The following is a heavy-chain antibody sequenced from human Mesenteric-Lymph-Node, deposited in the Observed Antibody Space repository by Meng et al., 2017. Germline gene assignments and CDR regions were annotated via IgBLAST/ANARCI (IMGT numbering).Heavy chain of an antibody. CDR1: GGSISSNGYY. V-gene: IGHV4-39*01. J-gene: IGHJ4*02. D-gene: IGHD3-10*01. CDR2: TYHSGST. CDR3: ARRRGGSGRDC. Sequence: QLQLQESGPGLVKPSEPLSLTCTVSGGSISSNGYYWDWVRQPPGKGLEWIGATYHSGSTSYNPSLQSRVTMFVDTSKNQFSLMLTSVTATDTAVYYCARRRGGSGRDCWGQGTLVTVSS.